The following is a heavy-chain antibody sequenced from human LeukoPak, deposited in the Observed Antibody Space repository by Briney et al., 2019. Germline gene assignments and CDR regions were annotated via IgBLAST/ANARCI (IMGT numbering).Heavy chain of an antibody. CDR1: GGSISSSSYY. Sequence: SETLSLTYTVSGGSISSSSYYWGWIRQPPGKGLEWIGRIYYSGSTYYNPSLKSRVTLSVDTSKNQFSLKLTSVTAADTAVYYCARLLAVAGFFDYWGQGTLVTVSS. D-gene: IGHD6-19*01. CDR3: ARLLAVAGFFDY. CDR2: IYYSGST. V-gene: IGHV4-39*01. J-gene: IGHJ4*02.